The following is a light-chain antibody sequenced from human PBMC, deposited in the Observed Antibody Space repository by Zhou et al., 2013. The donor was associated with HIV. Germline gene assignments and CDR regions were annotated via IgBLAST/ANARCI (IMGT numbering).Light chain of an antibody. CDR3: LQHNSYPRT. V-gene: IGKV1-5*03. CDR2: EAS. J-gene: IGKJ1*01. Sequence: DIQMTQSPSTLSASVGDRVTITCRASQSISSWLAWYQQKPGKAPKLLIYEASSLERGVPSRFSGSGSGTEFTLTISSLQPEDFATYYCLQHNSYPRTFGQGTKVEIK. CDR1: QSISSW.